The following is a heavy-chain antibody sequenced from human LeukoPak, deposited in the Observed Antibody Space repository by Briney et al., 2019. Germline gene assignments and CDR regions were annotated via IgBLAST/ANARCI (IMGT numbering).Heavy chain of an antibody. CDR1: GFTFSSYS. V-gene: IGHV3-21*01. CDR2: ISSSGGYI. CDR3: ARGGYFDY. J-gene: IGHJ4*02. Sequence: GGSLRLSCAASGFTFSSYSMNWVRQAPGKGLEWVSSISSSGGYIYYADSVKGRFTVSRDNAKNSLFLQMNSLKAEDTVVYYCARGGYFDYWGQGTLVTVSS.